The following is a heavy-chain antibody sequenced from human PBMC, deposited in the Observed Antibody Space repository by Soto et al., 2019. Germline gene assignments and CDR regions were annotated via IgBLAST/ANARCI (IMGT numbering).Heavy chain of an antibody. CDR1: GGTFGRYA. CDR3: AREGFCSPTIFPDPPHYSKATDV. D-gene: IGHD2-15*01. V-gene: IGHV1-69*13. CDR2: IIPVFGTT. Sequence: GASVKVSCKASGGTFGRYAVSWVRHAPGQGLEWMGGIIPVFGTTNYAQNLQGRVTLTADESTTTVYMELSSLRSEDTAMYYCAREGFCSPTIFPDPPHYSKATDVSGPG. J-gene: IGHJ6*02.